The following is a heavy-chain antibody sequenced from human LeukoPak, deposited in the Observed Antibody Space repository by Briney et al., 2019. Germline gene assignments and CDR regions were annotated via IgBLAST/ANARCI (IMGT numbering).Heavy chain of an antibody. Sequence: GGSLRLPCAASGFTFSGSSMHWVRQASGKGVERVGRIRSEPNSYATAYAASVNGRFTISRDDSKNTAYLQMNSLKTEDTAVYYCTSATSNYSSSWYYYHGMDVWGQGTTVTVSS. CDR2: IRSEPNSYAT. J-gene: IGHJ6*02. CDR3: TSATSNYSSSWYYYHGMDV. CDR1: GFTFSGSS. D-gene: IGHD6-13*01. V-gene: IGHV3-73*01.